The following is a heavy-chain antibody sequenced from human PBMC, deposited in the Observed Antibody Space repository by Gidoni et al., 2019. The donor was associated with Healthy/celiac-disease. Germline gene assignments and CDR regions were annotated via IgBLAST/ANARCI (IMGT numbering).Heavy chain of an antibody. CDR1: GGSISSGGYY. CDR3: ASRYCSSTSCHAFGFDY. CDR2: IYYSGST. V-gene: IGHV4-31*03. J-gene: IGHJ4*02. Sequence: QVQLQESGPGLVKPSPTLSLTCTVSGGSISSGGYYWSWIRQHPGKGLEWIGYIYYSGSTYYNPSLKSRVTISVDTSKNQFSLKLSSVTAADTAVYYCASRYCSSTSCHAFGFDYWGQGTLVTVSS. D-gene: IGHD2-2*01.